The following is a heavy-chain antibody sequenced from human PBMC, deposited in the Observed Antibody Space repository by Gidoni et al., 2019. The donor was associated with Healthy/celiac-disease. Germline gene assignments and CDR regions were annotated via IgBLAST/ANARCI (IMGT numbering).Heavy chain of an antibody. CDR1: GGSISSSSYY. D-gene: IGHD4-17*01. V-gene: IGHV4-39*01. CDR3: ARHGGTDYGDYVEYYYYYGMDV. J-gene: IGHJ6*02. Sequence: QLQLQESGPGLVKPSETLSLTCTVSGGSISSSSYYWGWIRQPPGKGLEWIGSIYYSGSTYYNPSLKSRVTISVDTSKNQFSLKLSSVTAADTAVYYCARHGGTDYGDYVEYYYYYGMDVWGQGTTVTVSS. CDR2: IYYSGST.